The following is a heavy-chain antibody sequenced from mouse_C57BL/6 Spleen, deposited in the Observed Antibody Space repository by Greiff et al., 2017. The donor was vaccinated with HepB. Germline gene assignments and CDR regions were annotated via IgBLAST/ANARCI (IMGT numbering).Heavy chain of an antibody. CDR3: ARRADGGNLDY. D-gene: IGHD1-1*02. J-gene: IGHJ2*01. Sequence: QVTLKVCGPGILQSSQTLSLSCSFSGFSLSTSGMGVSWLRQPSGKGLEWLAHIYCDDDKRYNPSLKSRLTISKDTSRNQVFLKITSVDTADTATYYCARRADGGNLDYWGQGTTLTVSS. CDR2: IYCDDDK. V-gene: IGHV8-12*01. CDR1: GFSLSTSGMG.